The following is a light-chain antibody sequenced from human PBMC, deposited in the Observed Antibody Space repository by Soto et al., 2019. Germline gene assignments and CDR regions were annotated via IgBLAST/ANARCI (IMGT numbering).Light chain of an antibody. Sequence: DIVMTRSPDSLAVSLGERATINCKSSQTVLYSSNNRNYLTWYQQKPGQPPKLLFYWASTRESGVPDRFSGSGSGTDFTLTISRLQAEDVAVYYCQQYSTTPPPFGGGT. V-gene: IGKV4-1*01. CDR1: QTVLYSSNNRNY. CDR3: QQYSTTPPP. J-gene: IGKJ4*01. CDR2: WAS.